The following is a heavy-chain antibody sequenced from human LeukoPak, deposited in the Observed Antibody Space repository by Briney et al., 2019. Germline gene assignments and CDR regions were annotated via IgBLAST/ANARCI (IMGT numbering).Heavy chain of an antibody. CDR3: ARDTTRYFDY. CDR2: INPSGGST. D-gene: IGHD1-1*01. J-gene: IGHJ4*02. Sequence: ASVTVSCMPSGYTFTTYYMHWVRQAPGQGLEWMGIINPSGGSTSYTQKFQGRVTMTRDTSTSIVYMELSSLRSEDTAVYYCARDTTRYFDYWGQGTLVTVSS. CDR1: GYTFTTYY. V-gene: IGHV1-46*01.